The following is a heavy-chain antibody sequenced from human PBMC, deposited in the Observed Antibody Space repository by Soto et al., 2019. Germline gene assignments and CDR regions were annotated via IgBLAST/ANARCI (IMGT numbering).Heavy chain of an antibody. CDR1: GYTFTSYA. V-gene: IGHV1-3*01. J-gene: IGHJ4*02. D-gene: IGHD2-15*01. CDR2: INAGNGNT. Sequence: QVQLVQSGAEVKKPGASVKVSCKASGYTFTSYAMHWVRQAPGQRLEWMGWINAGNGNTKYSQKFQGRGTITRDTSARTAYMELSSLRSEDTAVYYCATYDGYCSGGSCYSDYWGQGTLVTVSS. CDR3: ATYDGYCSGGSCYSDY.